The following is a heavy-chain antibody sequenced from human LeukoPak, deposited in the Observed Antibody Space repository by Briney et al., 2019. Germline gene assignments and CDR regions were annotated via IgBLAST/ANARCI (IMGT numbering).Heavy chain of an antibody. CDR1: GFIFSSYD. CDR3: AVQFATGSIDH. D-gene: IGHD2-8*02. V-gene: IGHV3-30-3*01. CDR2: RTRDGVIK. J-gene: IGHJ4*02. Sequence: GGSVRLSCTASGFIFSSYDMHWVRQPPGKGLEWLAVRTRDGVIKNPPDSVRGQFTNSRDNPQITLFWQMNTLGAKYTTFYYIAVQFATGSIDHWGQGNLVTVSS.